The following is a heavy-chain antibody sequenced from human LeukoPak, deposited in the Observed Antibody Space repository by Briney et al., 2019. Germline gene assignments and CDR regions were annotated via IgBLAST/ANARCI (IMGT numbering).Heavy chain of an antibody. J-gene: IGHJ4*02. Sequence: ASVKVSCKASGYTFTGYYMHWVRQAPGQGLEWMGRINPNSGGTNYAQKFQGRVTMTRDTSISTAYMELSGLRSDDTAVYYCARENQGYYDSSGYDYWGQGTLVTVSS. V-gene: IGHV1-2*06. CDR3: ARENQGYYDSSGYDY. CDR2: INPNSGGT. D-gene: IGHD3-22*01. CDR1: GYTFTGYY.